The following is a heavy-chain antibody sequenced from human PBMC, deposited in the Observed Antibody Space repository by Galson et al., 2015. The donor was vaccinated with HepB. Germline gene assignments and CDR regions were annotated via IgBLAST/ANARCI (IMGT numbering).Heavy chain of an antibody. CDR1: GFTFSTYS. V-gene: IGHV3-74*01. D-gene: IGHD4-11*01. Sequence: SLRLSCAASGFTFSTYSMNWVRQAPGKGLVWVSRINSDGSSTNYADSVKGRFTISRDNAKNTPYLQMNSLRAEDTAVYYCARDVTYSNYGIDYWGQGTLVTVSS. CDR3: ARDVTYSNYGIDY. J-gene: IGHJ4*02. CDR2: INSDGSST.